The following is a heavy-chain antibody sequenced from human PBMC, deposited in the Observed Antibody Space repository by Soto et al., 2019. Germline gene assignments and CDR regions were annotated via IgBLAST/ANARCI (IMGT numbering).Heavy chain of an antibody. D-gene: IGHD3-10*01. CDR2: IYYSGST. J-gene: IGHJ5*02. CDR3: ARERRIWFGELLGYNWFDP. Sequence: SETLSLTCTVSGGSISSGGYYWSWIRQHPGKGLEWIGYIYYSGSTYYNPSLKSRVTISVDTSKNQFSLKLSSVTAADTAVYYCARERRIWFGELLGYNWFDPWGQGTLVTVSS. V-gene: IGHV4-31*03. CDR1: GGSISSGGYY.